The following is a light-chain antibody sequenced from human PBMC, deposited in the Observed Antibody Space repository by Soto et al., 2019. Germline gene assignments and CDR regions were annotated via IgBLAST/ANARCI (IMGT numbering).Light chain of an antibody. CDR2: LNSDGSH. CDR3: QTWGTGIVV. J-gene: IGLJ2*01. CDR1: SGHSSNA. Sequence: QLVLTQSPSASASLGASVKFTCTLSSGHSSNAIAWHQQQPEKDPRYLMKLNSDGSHSKGDGIPDRFSGSSSGAERYLTISSLQSEAEADYYCQTWGTGIVVFGGGTKLTVL. V-gene: IGLV4-69*01.